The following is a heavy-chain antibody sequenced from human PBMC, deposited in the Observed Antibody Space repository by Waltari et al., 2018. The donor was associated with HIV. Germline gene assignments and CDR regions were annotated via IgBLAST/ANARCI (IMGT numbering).Heavy chain of an antibody. J-gene: IGHJ4*02. CDR3: ARERYSSGWYIDY. CDR1: GFTFSDHY. V-gene: IGHV3-72*01. D-gene: IGHD6-19*01. CDR2: TRNKANSYTT. Sequence: EVQLVESGGGLVQPGGSLRLSCAASGFTFSDHYMDWVRQAPGKGLELVGRTRNKANSYTTEYAASVKGRFTISRDDSKNSLYLQMNSLKTEDTAVYYCARERYSSGWYIDYWGQGTLVTVSS.